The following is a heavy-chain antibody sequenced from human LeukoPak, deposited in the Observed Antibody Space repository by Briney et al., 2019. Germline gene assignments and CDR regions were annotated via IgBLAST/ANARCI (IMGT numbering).Heavy chain of an antibody. CDR2: INHSGST. CDR3: ARGVTPLMYYDYAWGSYRYSGAFDI. V-gene: IGHV4-34*01. CDR1: GGSFSGYY. Sequence: SETLSLTCAVYGGSFSGYYWSWIRQPPGKGLEWIGEINHSGSTNYNPSLKSRVTISVDTSKNQFSLKLSSVTAADTAVYYCARGVTPLMYYDYAWGSYRYSGAFDIWGQGTMVTVSS. J-gene: IGHJ3*02. D-gene: IGHD3-16*02.